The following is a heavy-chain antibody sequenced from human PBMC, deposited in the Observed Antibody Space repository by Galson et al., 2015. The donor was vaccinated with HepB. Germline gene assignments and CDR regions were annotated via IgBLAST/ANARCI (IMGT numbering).Heavy chain of an antibody. CDR2: MNPNSGNT. V-gene: IGHV1-8*01. Sequence: SVKVSCKASGYTFTSYDINWVRQATGQGLEWMGWMNPNSGNTGYAQKFQGRVTMTRNTSISTAYMELSSLRSEDTAVYYCARGRVLLPNYDYVWGSPFDYWGQGTLVTVSS. CDR1: GYTFTSYD. CDR3: ARGRVLLPNYDYVWGSPFDY. D-gene: IGHD3-16*01. J-gene: IGHJ4*02.